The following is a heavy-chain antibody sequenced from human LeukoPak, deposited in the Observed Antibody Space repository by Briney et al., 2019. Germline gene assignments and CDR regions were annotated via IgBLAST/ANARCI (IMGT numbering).Heavy chain of an antibody. CDR1: GFTFTNAW. D-gene: IGHD6-19*01. Sequence: GGSLRLSCAASGFTFTNAWMSWVRQAPGKGLEWVGRVKSKTDGGTTDYAAPVKGRFTISRDDSKSTLFLQMNSLKTEDTAVYYCPGTCSSAWPGIDYWGRGTLVTVSS. V-gene: IGHV3-15*01. CDR2: VKSKTDGGTT. J-gene: IGHJ4*02. CDR3: PGTCSSAWPGIDY.